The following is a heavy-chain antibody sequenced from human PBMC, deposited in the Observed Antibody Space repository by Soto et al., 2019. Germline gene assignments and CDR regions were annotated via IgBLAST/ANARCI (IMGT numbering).Heavy chain of an antibody. D-gene: IGHD6-19*01. CDR2: ISHDGTAK. J-gene: IGHJ5*02. V-gene: IGHV3-30*18. Sequence: QVHLVESGGGVVQPGRSLRLSCAASGFTVNNFGMHWVRQAPGTGPEWVAMISHDGTAKYYADSVKGRFTISRDNSKNTLYLQLNNLRTEDTAVYYCAKDVFSGGWYNYVDPWGQGTLVSVSS. CDR3: AKDVFSGGWYNYVDP. CDR1: GFTVNNFG.